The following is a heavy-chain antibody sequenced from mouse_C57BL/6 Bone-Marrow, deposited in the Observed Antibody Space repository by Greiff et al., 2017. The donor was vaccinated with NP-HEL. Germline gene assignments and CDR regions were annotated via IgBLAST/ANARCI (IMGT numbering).Heavy chain of an antibody. CDR1: GYAFSSYW. CDR3: ASPIYYGSSPYAMDY. Sequence: VQLQESGAELVKPGASVKISCKASGYAFSSYWMNWVKQRPGKGLEWIGQIYPGDGDTNYNGKFKGKATLTADKSSSTAYMQLSSLTSEDSAVYFFASPIYYGSSPYAMDYWGQGTSVTVSS. CDR2: IYPGDGDT. J-gene: IGHJ4*01. V-gene: IGHV1-80*01. D-gene: IGHD1-1*01.